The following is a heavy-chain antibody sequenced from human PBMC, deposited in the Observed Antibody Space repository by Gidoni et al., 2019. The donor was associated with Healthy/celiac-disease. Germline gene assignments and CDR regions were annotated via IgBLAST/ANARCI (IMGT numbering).Heavy chain of an antibody. CDR1: GGTFSSSP. Sequence: QFQLVQSGAEVKKPGSSVKVSCKASGGTFSSSPISWVRQAPGQGLEWMGRIITILGIANDAQKFQGRVTITAYKSTSTAYMELRSLRSEYTAVYYCARWAPGYSYGYYYYGMDVWGQGTTVTVSS. D-gene: IGHD5-18*01. V-gene: IGHV1-69*02. CDR2: IITILGIA. CDR3: ARWAPGYSYGYYYYGMDV. J-gene: IGHJ6*02.